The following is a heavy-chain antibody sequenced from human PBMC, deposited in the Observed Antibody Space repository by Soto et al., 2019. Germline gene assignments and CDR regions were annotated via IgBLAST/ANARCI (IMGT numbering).Heavy chain of an antibody. J-gene: IGHJ4*02. CDR1: GFTFSSYA. V-gene: IGHV3-23*01. CDR3: AKFLFYGPLEFDY. D-gene: IGHD3-10*01. CDR2: ISGSGGST. Sequence: PGGSLRLSCAASGFTFSSYAMSWVRQAPGKGLEWVSAISGSGGSTYYADSVKGRFTISRDNSKNTLYLQMNSLRAEGTAVYYCAKFLFYGPLEFDYWGQGTLVTVSS.